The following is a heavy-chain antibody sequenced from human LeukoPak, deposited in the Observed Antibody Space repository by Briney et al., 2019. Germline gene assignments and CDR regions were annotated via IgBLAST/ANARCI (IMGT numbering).Heavy chain of an antibody. V-gene: IGHV4-34*01. J-gene: IGHJ5*02. CDR1: GASLSGFF. D-gene: IGHD1-26*01. CDR2: MNQGGGA. Sequence: SETLSLTCAVDGASLSGFFWNWIRQSPGKGLEWIGEMNQGGGARFNPSLESRVIIAVDTSRNQFTLKVNSVTDADTAVYYCARGSIVGWFDPWGQGTLVTVSS. CDR3: ARGSIVGWFDP.